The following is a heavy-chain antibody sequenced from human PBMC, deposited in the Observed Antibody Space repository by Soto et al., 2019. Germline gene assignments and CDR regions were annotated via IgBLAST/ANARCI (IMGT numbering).Heavy chain of an antibody. D-gene: IGHD1-26*01. CDR1: GFTFSSYS. Sequence: EVQLVESGGGLVQPGGSLRLSCAASGFTFSSYSMNWVRQAPGKGLEWVSYISSSSSTIYYEGSVKGRFTVSRDNAKNSLSLKMNSLRDEDTAVYYCTREGGNLNWFDPWGQGTLVTVSS. CDR3: TREGGNLNWFDP. CDR2: ISSSSSTI. J-gene: IGHJ5*02. V-gene: IGHV3-48*02.